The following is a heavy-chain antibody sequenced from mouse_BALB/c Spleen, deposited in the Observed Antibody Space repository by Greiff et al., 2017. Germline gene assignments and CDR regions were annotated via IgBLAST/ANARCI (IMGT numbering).Heavy chain of an antibody. CDR3: ARHYDGYVAMDY. Sequence: EVMLVESGGDLVKPGGSLKLSCAASGFTFSSYGMSWVRQTPDKRLEWVATISSGGSYTYYPDSVKGRFTISRDNAKNTLYLQMSSLKSEDTAMYYCARHYDGYVAMDYWGQGTSVTVSS. J-gene: IGHJ4*01. D-gene: IGHD2-3*01. V-gene: IGHV5-6*01. CDR1: GFTFSSYG. CDR2: ISSGGSYT.